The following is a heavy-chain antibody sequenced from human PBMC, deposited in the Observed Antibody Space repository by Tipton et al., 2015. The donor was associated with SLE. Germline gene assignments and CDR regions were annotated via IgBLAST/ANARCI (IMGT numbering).Heavy chain of an antibody. J-gene: IGHJ5*02. Sequence: TLSLTCAVSGGSISSYYWSWIRQPPGKGLEWIGQIDYSGTTTCNPSLNSRVTTSLDRSKNQFSLNLTSVTAADTAVYYCARQITATGKRGFFDPWGQGTPVTVFS. V-gene: IGHV4-59*08. CDR2: IDYSGTT. D-gene: IGHD6-13*01. CDR1: GGSISSYY. CDR3: ARQITATGKRGFFDP.